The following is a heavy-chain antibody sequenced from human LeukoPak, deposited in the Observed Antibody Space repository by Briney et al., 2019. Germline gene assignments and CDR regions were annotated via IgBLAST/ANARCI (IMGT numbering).Heavy chain of an antibody. CDR1: GFTFSDYN. Sequence: GGSLRLSCAASGFTFSDYNMNWVRQAPGKGREWVSVISTSSTYIYYADSVKGRFTISRDNAKNSLYLQMNSLRAEDTAVNYCARVSTAASLAIDSWGQGTLVTVST. J-gene: IGHJ4*02. CDR2: ISTSSTYI. CDR3: ARVSTAASLAIDS. D-gene: IGHD6-13*01. V-gene: IGHV3-21*06.